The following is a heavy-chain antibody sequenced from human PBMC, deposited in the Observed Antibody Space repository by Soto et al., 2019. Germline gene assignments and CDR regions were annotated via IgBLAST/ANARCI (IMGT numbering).Heavy chain of an antibody. CDR3: ARGGGPFGY. J-gene: IGHJ4*02. Sequence: QVQLVQSASEVKKPGASVKVSCKASGYTFTTYHISWVRQAPGQGLEWMGGINPYNGNTNFEQKFQGRVTMTTDTSTTTAYMDLRSLRFDDTAVYYCARGGGPFGYWGQGTLVTVSS. D-gene: IGHD3-3*01. CDR2: INPYNGNT. CDR1: GYTFTTYH. V-gene: IGHV1-18*01.